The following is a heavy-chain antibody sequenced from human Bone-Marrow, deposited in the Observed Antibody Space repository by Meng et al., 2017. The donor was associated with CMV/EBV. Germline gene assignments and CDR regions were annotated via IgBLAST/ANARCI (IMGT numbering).Heavy chain of an antibody. CDR3: ARVRLSSGTDY. D-gene: IGHD3-22*01. CDR1: GYTFTSYY. J-gene: IGHJ4*02. CDR2: INPSGGST. Sequence: ASVKVSCKASGYTFTSYYMHWVRQAPGLGLEWMGIINPSGGSTSYAQKFQGRVTMTRDTSTSTVYMELSSLRSEDTAAYYCARVRLSSGTDYWGQGTLVTVSS. V-gene: IGHV1-46*01.